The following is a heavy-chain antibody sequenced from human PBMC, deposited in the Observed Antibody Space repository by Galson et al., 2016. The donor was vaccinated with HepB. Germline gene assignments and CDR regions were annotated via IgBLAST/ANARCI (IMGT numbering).Heavy chain of an antibody. CDR1: GDSVSSNSAT. CDR2: TYYRSKWYN. Sequence: CAISGDSVSSNSATWNWIRQSPSRGLEWLGRTYYRSKWYNDYALSVESRITINPDTSKNQFSLQLNSVTPEDTAVYYCAGVRSGYSGYANPYYYGMDVWGQGTTVTVSS. J-gene: IGHJ6*02. CDR3: AGVRSGYSGYANPYYYGMDV. V-gene: IGHV6-1*01. D-gene: IGHD5-12*01.